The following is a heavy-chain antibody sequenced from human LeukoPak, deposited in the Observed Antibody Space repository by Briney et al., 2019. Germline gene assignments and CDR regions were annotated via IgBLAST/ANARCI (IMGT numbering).Heavy chain of an antibody. Sequence: PGGSLRLSCAASGFTFSSYWMSWVRQAPGKGLEWVANIKQDGSEKYYVDSVKGRFTISRDNAKNSLYLQMNSLRAEDTAVYYCAREVAYSSGWYPPFDYWGQGTLVTVSS. D-gene: IGHD6-19*01. CDR3: AREVAYSSGWYPPFDY. CDR1: GFTFSSYW. V-gene: IGHV3-7*01. J-gene: IGHJ4*02. CDR2: IKQDGSEK.